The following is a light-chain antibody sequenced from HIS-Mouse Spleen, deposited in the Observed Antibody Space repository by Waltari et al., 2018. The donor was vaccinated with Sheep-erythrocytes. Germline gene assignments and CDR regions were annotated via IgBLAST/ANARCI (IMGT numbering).Light chain of an antibody. CDR3: SSYTSSSTQV. V-gene: IGLV2-14*01. J-gene: IGLJ2*01. CDR2: EVS. CDR1: SSNIGSNY. Sequence: QSVLTQPPSASGTPGQRVTISCSGSSSNIGSNYVYWYQQLPGTAPKLMIYEVSNRPSGVSNRFSGSKSGNTASLTISGLQAEDEADYYCSSYTSSSTQVFGGGTKLTVL.